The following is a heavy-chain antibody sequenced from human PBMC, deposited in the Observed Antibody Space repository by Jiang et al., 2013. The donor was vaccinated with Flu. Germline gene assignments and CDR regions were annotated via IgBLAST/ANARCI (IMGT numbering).Heavy chain of an antibody. Sequence: EVKKPGASVKVSCMASGYTINSYLIQWVRQAPGQGLEWVGIINPNGGSTNYAQKFQGRVTMTSDTSTSTVYMELSNLRSEDTAVYYCARDPRAATFNYWGQGTLVTVSS. V-gene: IGHV1-46*02. CDR3: ARDPRAATFNY. D-gene: IGHD2-15*01. J-gene: IGHJ4*02. CDR1: GYTINSYL. CDR2: INPNGGST.